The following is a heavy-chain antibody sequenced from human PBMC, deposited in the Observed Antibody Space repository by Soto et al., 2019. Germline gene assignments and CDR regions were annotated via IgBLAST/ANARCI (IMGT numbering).Heavy chain of an antibody. CDR3: AKDGGLGMLDY. V-gene: IGHV3-23*01. D-gene: IGHD3-9*01. CDR2: LSGGGDAA. J-gene: IGHJ4*02. Sequence: GGSLRLSCAASEFTFSSYAMNWVRQAPGKGLEWVSALSGGGDAAHYADSVRGRFTISRDNSKNTLYLQLNSLRAEDTAVYYCAKDGGLGMLDYWGQGTLVTVSS. CDR1: EFTFSSYA.